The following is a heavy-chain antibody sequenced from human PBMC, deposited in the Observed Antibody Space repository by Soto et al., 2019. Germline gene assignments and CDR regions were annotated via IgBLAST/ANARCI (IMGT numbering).Heavy chain of an antibody. CDR3: ARDPGIAVADHAFDI. Sequence: SLRLSCAASGFTFSSYAMHWVRQAPGKGLEWVAVISYDGSNKYYADSVKGRFTISRDNSKNTLYLQMNSLRAEDTAAYYCARDPGIAVADHAFDIWGQGTMVTVSS. CDR1: GFTFSSYA. CDR2: ISYDGSNK. J-gene: IGHJ3*02. D-gene: IGHD6-19*01. V-gene: IGHV3-30-3*01.